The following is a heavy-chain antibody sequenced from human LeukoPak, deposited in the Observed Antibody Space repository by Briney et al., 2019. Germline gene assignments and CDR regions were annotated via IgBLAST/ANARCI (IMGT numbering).Heavy chain of an antibody. CDR2: IIPIFGTA. J-gene: IGHJ4*02. CDR1: GGTFSSYA. V-gene: IGHV1-69*05. Sequence: SVKVSCKASGGTFSSYAISWVRQAPGQGLEWMGGIIPIFGTANYAQKFQGRVTITTDESTSTAYMELSSLRSEDTAVYYCASVYCSSTSCYTEKGRTPHYFDYWGQGTLVTVSS. D-gene: IGHD2-2*02. CDR3: ASVYCSSTSCYTEKGRTPHYFDY.